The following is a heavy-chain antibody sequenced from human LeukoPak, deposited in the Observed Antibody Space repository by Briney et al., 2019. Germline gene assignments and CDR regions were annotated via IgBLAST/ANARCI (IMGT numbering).Heavy chain of an antibody. J-gene: IGHJ5*02. V-gene: IGHV1-8*02. CDR3: ARDTEGWFDP. Sequence: ASVKVSCKASGGTFSSYAINWVRQATGQGLEWMGWMNPNSGNTGYAQKFQGRVTMTRNTSISTAYMELSSLRSEDTAVYYCARDTEGWFDPWGQGTLVTVSS. CDR2: MNPNSGNT. D-gene: IGHD4-17*01. CDR1: GGTFSSYA.